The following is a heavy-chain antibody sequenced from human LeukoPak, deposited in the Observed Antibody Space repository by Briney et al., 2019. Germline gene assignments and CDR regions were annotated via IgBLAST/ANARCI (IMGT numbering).Heavy chain of an antibody. Sequence: GASVKVSCKASGYTFTSYGISWVRQAPGQGLEWMGWISAYNGNTNYAQNLQGRVTMTTDTSTSTAYMELRSLKSDDTAVYYCARVYGSGSYWHGGGWFDPWGQGTLVTVSS. CDR3: ARVYGSGSYWHGGGWFDP. CDR2: ISAYNGNT. D-gene: IGHD3-10*01. CDR1: GYTFTSYG. J-gene: IGHJ5*02. V-gene: IGHV1-18*01.